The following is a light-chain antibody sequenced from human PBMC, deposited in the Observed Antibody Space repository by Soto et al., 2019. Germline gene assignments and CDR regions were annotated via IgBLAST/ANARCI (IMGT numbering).Light chain of an antibody. J-gene: IGLJ2*01. CDR2: EDN. Sequence: NFMLTQPHSVSESPGKTVTISCTGSSGSIASNYVQWYQQRPGSAPTTVIYEDNQRPSGVPDRFSGSIDSSSNSASLTISGLKTEDEADYYCQSYDSSNPVVFGGGTKLTV. V-gene: IGLV6-57*02. CDR1: SGSIASNY. CDR3: QSYDSSNPVV.